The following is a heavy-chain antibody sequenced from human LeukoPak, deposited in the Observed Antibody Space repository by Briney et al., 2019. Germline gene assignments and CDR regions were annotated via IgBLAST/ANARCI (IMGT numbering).Heavy chain of an antibody. CDR3: ARDQTYYDTSGYSLYAFDF. D-gene: IGHD3-22*01. Sequence: PSQTLSLTCTVSGGSISSGSYYWSWIRQPAGKGLEWIGRIYTSGSTNYNPSLKSRVTISVDTSKNQFSLKLSSVTAADTAVYYCARDQTYYDTSGYSLYAFDFWGQGTMVALSS. CDR2: IYTSGST. V-gene: IGHV4-61*02. CDR1: GGSISSGSYY. J-gene: IGHJ3*01.